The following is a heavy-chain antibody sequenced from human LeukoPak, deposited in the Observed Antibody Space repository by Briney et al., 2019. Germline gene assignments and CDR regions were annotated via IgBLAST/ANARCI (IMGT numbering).Heavy chain of an antibody. CDR3: ARGIVGATHWFDP. D-gene: IGHD1-26*01. Sequence: GGSLRLSCAASGFTFSTYSMHWVRQAPGKGLEWVAIISYDGSKKYYADSVKGRFTISRDNSKNTLYLQMNSLRAEDTAVYYCARGIVGATHWFDPWGQGTLVTVSS. CDR2: ISYDGSKK. J-gene: IGHJ5*02. CDR1: GFTFSTYS. V-gene: IGHV3-30*04.